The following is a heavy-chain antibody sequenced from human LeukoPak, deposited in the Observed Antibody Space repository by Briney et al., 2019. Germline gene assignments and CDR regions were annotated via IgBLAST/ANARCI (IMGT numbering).Heavy chain of an antibody. J-gene: IGHJ4*02. Sequence: PSETLSLTCTVSGGSISTYYWTWIRQPPGKGLEWIGYIYYSGATNYNPSLKSRVTISVDTSKNQFSLKLSSVTAADTAVYYCARGVYIAAAQYGFWGQGTLVTVSS. V-gene: IGHV4-59*01. CDR2: IYYSGAT. CDR1: GGSISTYY. CDR3: ARGVYIAAAQYGF. D-gene: IGHD6-13*01.